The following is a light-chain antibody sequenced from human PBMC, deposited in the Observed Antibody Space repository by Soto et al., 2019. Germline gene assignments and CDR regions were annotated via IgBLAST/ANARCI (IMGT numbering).Light chain of an antibody. CDR2: GAS. J-gene: IGKJ2*01. CDR1: QSVGSN. V-gene: IGKV3-15*01. Sequence: EMVMTQSPATLSVSPGDGATLSCRASQSVGSNLAWFQQKPGQAPRLLICGASTRATGIPARFSGSGSGTEFTLTISSLQSEDFAVYYCQQYYNWPRTFGQGTKVDI. CDR3: QQYYNWPRT.